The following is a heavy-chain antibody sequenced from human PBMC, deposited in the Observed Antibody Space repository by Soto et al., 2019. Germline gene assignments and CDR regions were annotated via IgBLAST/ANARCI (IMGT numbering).Heavy chain of an antibody. J-gene: IGHJ4*02. CDR1: GGSISSYY. CDR3: ARAATTAPFYFDY. CDR2: IYYSGST. V-gene: IGHV4-59*01. Sequence: SETLSLTCTVSGGSISSYYWSWIRQPPGKGLEWIGYIYYSGSTNYNPSLKSRVTISVDTSKNQFSLKLSSVTAADTAVYYCARAATTAPFYFDYWGQGPLVTVSS. D-gene: IGHD5-12*01.